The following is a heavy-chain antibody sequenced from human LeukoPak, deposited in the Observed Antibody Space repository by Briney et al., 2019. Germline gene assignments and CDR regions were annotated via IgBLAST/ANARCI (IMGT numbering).Heavy chain of an antibody. CDR1: GGSISSYY. Sequence: SGILSLTCTVSGGSISSYYWSWIRQPAGKGLEWIGRIYTSGSTNYNPSLKSRVTMSVDTSKNQFSLKLSSVTAADTAVYYCARGRRAPYYFDYWGQGTLVTVSS. CDR2: IYTSGST. J-gene: IGHJ4*02. V-gene: IGHV4-4*07. CDR3: ARGRRAPYYFDY.